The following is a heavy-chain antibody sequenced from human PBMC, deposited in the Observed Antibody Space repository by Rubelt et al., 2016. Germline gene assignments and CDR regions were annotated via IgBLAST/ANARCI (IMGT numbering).Heavy chain of an antibody. V-gene: IGHV2-5*02. Sequence: QITLKESGPTLVKPTQTLTLTCTFSGFSLSTSGVGVGWIRQPPGQALEWLALIYWDDDKRYSPSLKDSRTITKDHSQNQVVRTMTDLGTGDTTTYYDDHSLTTVRNSCYGMDVWGQGTTVTVSS. CDR2: IYWDDDK. D-gene: IGHD4-11*01. CDR1: GFSLSTSGVG. CDR3: DHSLTTVRNSCYGMDV. J-gene: IGHJ6*02.